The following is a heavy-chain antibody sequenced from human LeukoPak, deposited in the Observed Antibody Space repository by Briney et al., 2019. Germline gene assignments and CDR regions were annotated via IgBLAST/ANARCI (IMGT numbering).Heavy chain of an antibody. V-gene: IGHV4-59*05. Sequence: SETLSLTCTVSGGSISSYYWSWIRQPPGKGLEWIGSIYYSGSTYYNPSLKSRVTISVDTSKNQSSLKLSSVTAADTAVYYCARGPLLQTPYYYMDVWGKGTTVTVSS. CDR1: GGSISSYY. D-gene: IGHD4-11*01. CDR3: ARGPLLQTPYYYMDV. CDR2: IYYSGST. J-gene: IGHJ6*03.